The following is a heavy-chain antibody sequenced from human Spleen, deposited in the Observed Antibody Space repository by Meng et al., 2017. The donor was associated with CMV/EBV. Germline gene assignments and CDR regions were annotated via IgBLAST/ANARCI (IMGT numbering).Heavy chain of an antibody. J-gene: IGHJ6*02. CDR2: IHYSGST. D-gene: IGHD4-11*01. Sequence: SETLSLTCTVSGGSISSSSYYWGWIRQPPGKGLEWLGYIHYSGSTNYNPSLKSRVTISVDTSKSQFSLRLSSVTAADTAVYYCARDATVSTHYYYYGMDVWGQGTTVTVSS. CDR3: ARDATVSTHYYYYGMDV. CDR1: GGSISSSSYY. V-gene: IGHV4-61*01.